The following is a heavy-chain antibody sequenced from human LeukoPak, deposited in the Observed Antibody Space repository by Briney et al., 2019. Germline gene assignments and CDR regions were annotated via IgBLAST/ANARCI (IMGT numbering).Heavy chain of an antibody. J-gene: IGHJ6*04. D-gene: IGHD2-15*01. V-gene: IGHV4-34*01. CDR1: GGSFSGYY. CDR2: INHSGST. Sequence: PSETLSLTCAVYGGSFSGYYWSWIRQPPGKGLEWIGEINHSGSTNYNPSLKSRVTISVDTSKNQFSLKLSSVTAADTAVYYCATGGGSSQLDVWGKGTTVTVSS. CDR3: ATGGGSSQLDV.